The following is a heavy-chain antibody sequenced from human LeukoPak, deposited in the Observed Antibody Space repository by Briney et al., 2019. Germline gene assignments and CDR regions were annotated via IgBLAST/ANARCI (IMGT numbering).Heavy chain of an antibody. CDR1: GFTFSSYA. Sequence: PGGSLRLSCAASGFTFSSYAMHWVRQAPGKGLEWVTFIRYDGSNKYYADSVKGRFTTSRDNSKNTLYLQMNSLRAEDTAVYYCAKGSKEVLFTRDHYMDVWGKGTTVTISS. D-gene: IGHD3-3*01. CDR2: IRYDGSNK. V-gene: IGHV3-30*02. CDR3: AKGSKEVLFTRDHYMDV. J-gene: IGHJ6*03.